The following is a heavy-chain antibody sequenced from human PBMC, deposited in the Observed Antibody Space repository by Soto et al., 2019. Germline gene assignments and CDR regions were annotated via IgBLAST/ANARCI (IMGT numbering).Heavy chain of an antibody. CDR3: ARRARPDFYYMDV. J-gene: IGHJ6*03. CDR2: ISNNGIDT. CDR1: GFTFSSYG. D-gene: IGHD6-6*01. V-gene: IGHV3-64*01. Sequence: GGSLRLSCASSGFTFSSYGMHWVRQAPGKGLECVAGISNNGIDTYYANSVQGRFTISRDNSKNTVYLQMGSLRPEDMAVYYCARRARPDFYYMDVWGKGTTVTVSS.